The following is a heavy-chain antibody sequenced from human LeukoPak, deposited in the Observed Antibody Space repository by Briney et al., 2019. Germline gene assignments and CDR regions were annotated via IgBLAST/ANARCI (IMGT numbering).Heavy chain of an antibody. Sequence: GETLRLSCAASGFTFSSYGMTWVRQAPGKGLGWVSGISGSGDNTWYADSVKGRFTISRDNSKKTLDLQMHSLRAEDTAVYYCAKASVWTMVRVVSYFDKWGQGIQVTVSS. D-gene: IGHD3-10*01. J-gene: IGHJ4*02. CDR1: GFTFSSYG. CDR3: AKASVWTMVRVVSYFDK. V-gene: IGHV3-23*01. CDR2: ISGSGDNT.